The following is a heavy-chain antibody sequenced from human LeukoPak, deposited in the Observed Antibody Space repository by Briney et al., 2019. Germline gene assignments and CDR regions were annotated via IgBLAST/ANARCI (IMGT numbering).Heavy chain of an antibody. Sequence: ASVKVSCKASGYTFTSYYMHWVRQAPGQGLEWMGWINPNSGTTNYAQKFQGRVTVTRDTSISTAYMELNRLDSDDTAVYYCARDLMTTPTWDFDYWGQGTLVTVAS. D-gene: IGHD3-16*01. CDR2: INPNSGTT. V-gene: IGHV1-2*02. CDR3: ARDLMTTPTWDFDY. J-gene: IGHJ4*02. CDR1: GYTFTSYY.